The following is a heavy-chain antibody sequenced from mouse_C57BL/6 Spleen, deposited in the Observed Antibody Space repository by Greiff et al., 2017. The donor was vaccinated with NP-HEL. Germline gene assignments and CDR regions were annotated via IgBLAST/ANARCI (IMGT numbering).Heavy chain of an antibody. CDR3: TRGGTVVPDY. V-gene: IGHV1-15*01. CDR1: GYTFTDYE. D-gene: IGHD1-1*01. CDR2: IDPETGGT. Sequence: QVQLQQSGAELVRPGASVTLSCKASGYTFTDYEMHWVKQTPVHGLEWIGAIDPETGGTAYNQKFKGKAILTADKSSSTAYMELRSLTSEDSAVYYCTRGGTVVPDYWGQGTTLTVSS. J-gene: IGHJ2*01.